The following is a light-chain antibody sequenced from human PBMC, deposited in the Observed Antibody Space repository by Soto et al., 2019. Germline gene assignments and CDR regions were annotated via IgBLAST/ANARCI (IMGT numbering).Light chain of an antibody. J-gene: IGKJ1*01. V-gene: IGKV3-20*01. CDR2: DAS. CDR3: QQYGSSGT. CDR1: QSVSSN. Sequence: EIVLTQSPATLSSSLGERATLSCRASQSVSSNLAWYQQKPGQAPRLLIYDASNRATGIPARFSGSGSGTDFSLTISRLEPEDFAVYYCQQYGSSGTFGQGTKVDIK.